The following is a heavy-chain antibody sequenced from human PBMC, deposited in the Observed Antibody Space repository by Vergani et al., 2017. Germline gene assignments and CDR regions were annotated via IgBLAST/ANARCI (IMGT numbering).Heavy chain of an antibody. Sequence: EVQLVQSGAAVKKPGESLKISCKGSGYSFTSYWIGWVRQMPGKGLEWMGIIYPGDSDTRYSPSFQGHITISADTSISTAYLQWGSLKASDTARYYCARLRLDSGIYLVPRPTAFDIWGQGTMVTVSS. CDR2: IYPGDSDT. CDR3: ARLRLDSGIYLVPRPTAFDI. J-gene: IGHJ3*02. D-gene: IGHD1-26*01. CDR1: GYSFTSYW. V-gene: IGHV5-51*01.